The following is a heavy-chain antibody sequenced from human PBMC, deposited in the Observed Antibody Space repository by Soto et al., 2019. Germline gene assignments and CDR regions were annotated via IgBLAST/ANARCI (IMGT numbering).Heavy chain of an antibody. D-gene: IGHD1-1*01. V-gene: IGHV3-30*18. CDR2: ISYDGNVA. J-gene: IGHJ4*02. CDR3: AKEGPITNWYFDY. CDR1: GFTFSNYG. Sequence: QVQLVESEGGVVQPGRSLRLSCAASGFTFSNYGMHWVRQAPGKGLELVTVISYDGNVAYYADSVKGRFTSSRDNSKNTPNLQMNSLRTEDTAVYYCAKEGPITNWYFDYWGQGTLVTVSS.